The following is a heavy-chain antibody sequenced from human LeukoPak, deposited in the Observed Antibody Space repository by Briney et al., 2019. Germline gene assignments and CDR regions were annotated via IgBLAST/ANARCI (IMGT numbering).Heavy chain of an antibody. Sequence: GGSLTLSCAASGFSVGTNYMNWVRQAPGKGLEWVSILYSGCTTYYTDSVKGRFTISRDNSRNTLYLHTTNLRVEDTAVYFCARVGDHYHWYLDLWGRGSLLTVSS. CDR3: ARVGDHYHWYLDL. V-gene: IGHV3-53*01. J-gene: IGHJ2*01. D-gene: IGHD3-10*01. CDR1: GFSVGTNY. CDR2: LYSGCTT.